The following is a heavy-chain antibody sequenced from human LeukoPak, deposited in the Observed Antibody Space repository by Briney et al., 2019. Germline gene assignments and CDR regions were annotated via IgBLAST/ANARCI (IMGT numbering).Heavy chain of an antibody. Sequence: PGGSLRLSCAASGFTFSSYRLSWVRQAPGKGLDWVSTLSDNGDDTYYAHSVKGRLTISSDNSRNTLYLQMNSLRAEDTAVYYCTSLAPYDAFDIWGQGTMVTVSS. CDR1: GFTFSSYR. V-gene: IGHV3-23*01. CDR2: LSDNGDDT. J-gene: IGHJ3*02. CDR3: TSLAPYDAFDI.